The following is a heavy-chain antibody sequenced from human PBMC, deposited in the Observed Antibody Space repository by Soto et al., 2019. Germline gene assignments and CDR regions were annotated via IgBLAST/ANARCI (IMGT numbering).Heavy chain of an antibody. Sequence: EVQLLGSGGGLVQPGGSLRLYCTASGFTFSSYAMSWVRQAPGKGLEWVSVISTSGGSTYYADSVKGRFTISRDNSKNTLYLQMNSLRAEDTAIYYSAKDFRGYSSSSYYFDYWGQGVLVTVSS. CDR1: GFTFSSYA. J-gene: IGHJ4*02. V-gene: IGHV3-23*01. CDR2: ISTSGGST. D-gene: IGHD6-13*01. CDR3: AKDFRGYSSSSYYFDY.